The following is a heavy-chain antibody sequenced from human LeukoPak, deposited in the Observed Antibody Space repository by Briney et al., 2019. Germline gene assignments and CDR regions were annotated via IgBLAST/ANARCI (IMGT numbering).Heavy chain of an antibody. V-gene: IGHV3-7*03. Sequence: GGSLRLSCAASGFTFSSYWMNWARQAPGKGLEWVASINHNGNVNYYVDSVKGRFTIPKDNAKNSLYLQMSNLRAEDTAVYFCARGGGLDVWGQGATVTVSS. CDR2: INHNGNVN. CDR3: ARGGGLDV. J-gene: IGHJ6*02. CDR1: GFTFSSYW. D-gene: IGHD3-16*01.